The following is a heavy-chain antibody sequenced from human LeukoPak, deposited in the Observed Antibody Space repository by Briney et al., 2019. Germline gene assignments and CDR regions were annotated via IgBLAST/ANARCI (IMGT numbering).Heavy chain of an antibody. CDR2: IIPILGIA. CDR3: ASKYCSSTSCKKKGFDY. Sequence: SVKVSCKASGGTFSSYAISWVRQAPGQGLEWMGRIIPILGIANYAQKFQGRVTITADKSTSTAYMELSSLRSEDTAVYYCASKYCSSTSCKKKGFDYWGQGTLVTVSS. V-gene: IGHV1-69*04. J-gene: IGHJ4*02. CDR1: GGTFSSYA. D-gene: IGHD2-2*01.